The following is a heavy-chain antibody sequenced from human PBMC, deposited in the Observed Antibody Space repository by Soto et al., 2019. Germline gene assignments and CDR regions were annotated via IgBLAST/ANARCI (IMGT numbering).Heavy chain of an antibody. V-gene: IGHV1-18*04. J-gene: IGHJ4*02. Sequence: GXSVKVSCQASGYTFISYGISWVREAPGQGLEWMGWISAYNGNTNYAQKLQGRVTMTTDTSTSTVYMELRSLRSDDTAVYYCARVSAAGRPFDYWGQGTLVTVSS. D-gene: IGHD6-13*01. CDR3: ARVSAAGRPFDY. CDR2: ISAYNGNT. CDR1: GYTFISYG.